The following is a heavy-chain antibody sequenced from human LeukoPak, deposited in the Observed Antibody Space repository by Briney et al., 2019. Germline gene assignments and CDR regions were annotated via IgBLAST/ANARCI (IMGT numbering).Heavy chain of an antibody. CDR1: GFTFSSYA. V-gene: IGHV3-23*01. D-gene: IGHD3-22*01. CDR2: LSASGSST. Sequence: GGSLRLSCAASGFTFSSYAMSWVRQAPGKGLEWVSALSASGSSTYYADSVKGRFTVSRDNSKNTLYLQMSSLRAEDTAVYYCAKNQRDYDSGTYSNWFDPWGQGTLVTVSS. CDR3: AKNQRDYDSGTYSNWFDP. J-gene: IGHJ5*02.